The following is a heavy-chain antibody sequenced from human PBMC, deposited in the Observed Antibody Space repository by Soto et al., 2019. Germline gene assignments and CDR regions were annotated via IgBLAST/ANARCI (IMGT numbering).Heavy chain of an antibody. CDR1: GYTFTSYG. Sequence: ASVKVSCKASGYTFTSYGISWVRQAPGQGLEWMGWISAYNGNTNYAQKLQGRVTMTTDTSTSTAYMELRSLRSDDTAVYYCARDRRIRDYDILTCYHASYYYYGMDVCGQGTTVTVSS. J-gene: IGHJ6*02. V-gene: IGHV1-18*04. CDR2: ISAYNGNT. CDR3: ARDRRIRDYDILTCYHASYYYYGMDV. D-gene: IGHD3-9*01.